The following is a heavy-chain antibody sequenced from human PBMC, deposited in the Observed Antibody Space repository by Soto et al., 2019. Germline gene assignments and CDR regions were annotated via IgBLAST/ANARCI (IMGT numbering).Heavy chain of an antibody. V-gene: IGHV3-48*01. J-gene: IGHJ3*02. CDR1: GFTFSSYS. D-gene: IGHD4-17*01. CDR2: ISSSSSTI. CDR3: ARDTDGDYVGNPSRFDI. Sequence: GGSLRLSCAASGFTFSSYSMNWVRQAPGKGLEWVSYISSSSSTIYYADSVKGRFTISRDNAKNSLYLQMNSLRAEDTAVYYCARDTDGDYVGNPSRFDIWGQGTMVTVSS.